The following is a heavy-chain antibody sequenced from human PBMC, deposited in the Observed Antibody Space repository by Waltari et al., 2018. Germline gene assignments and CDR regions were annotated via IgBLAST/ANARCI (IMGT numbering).Heavy chain of an antibody. CDR3: ARSDTTWSFDH. CDR1: GDSVSSNSAV. D-gene: IGHD1-26*01. CDR2: KYYRSRWYY. Sequence: VHLQLSGPGLVKPSQTLTLTCVISGDSVSSNSAVWHWFRQSPSRGLEWLGRKYYRSRWYYDYAVSVRSRMAINPDTSKNQFSLQLNSVTPEDTAIYYCARSDTTWSFDHWGQGALVTVSS. J-gene: IGHJ4*02. V-gene: IGHV6-1*01.